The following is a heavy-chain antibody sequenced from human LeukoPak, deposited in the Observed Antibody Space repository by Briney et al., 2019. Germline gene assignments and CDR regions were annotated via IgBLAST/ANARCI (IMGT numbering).Heavy chain of an antibody. CDR3: ARDDLYYYDRQLTGTIDY. CDR2: IKQDGSEK. Sequence: GGSLRLSCAASGFTFSSYWMSWVRQAPGKGLEWVANIKQDGSEKYYVDSVKGRFTISRDNSKNTLYLQMNSLRAEDTAVYYCARDDLYYYDRQLTGTIDYWGQGTLVTVSS. CDR1: GFTFSSYW. J-gene: IGHJ4*02. V-gene: IGHV3-7*01. D-gene: IGHD3-22*01.